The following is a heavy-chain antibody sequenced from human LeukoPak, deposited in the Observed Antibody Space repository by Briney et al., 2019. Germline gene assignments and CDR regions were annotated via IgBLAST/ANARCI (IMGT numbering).Heavy chain of an antibody. CDR2: INPNSGGT. CDR1: GYTFTGYY. CDR3: ARVDSGSYSGSLDY. Sequence: GASVKVSCKASGYTFTGYYMHWVRQAPGQGLGWMGWINPNSGGTNYAQKFQGRVTMTRDTSISTAYMELSRLRSDDTAVYDCARVDSGSYSGSLDYWGQGTLVTVSS. V-gene: IGHV1-2*02. J-gene: IGHJ4*02. D-gene: IGHD1-26*01.